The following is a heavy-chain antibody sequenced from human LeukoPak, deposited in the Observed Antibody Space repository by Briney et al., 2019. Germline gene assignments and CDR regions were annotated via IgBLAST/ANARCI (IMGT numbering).Heavy chain of an antibody. CDR1: GYTFTSFG. CDR2: ISASTANT. D-gene: IGHD6-19*01. Sequence: ASVKVSCKASGYTFTSFGIGWVRQAPGQGLEWMGWISASTANTNYAQRLQDRVTMTTDTSTSTASMELRSLRSDDTAVYYCARVPYSSAWYEWSTGVHPYFDHWGQGTLVTVSS. J-gene: IGHJ4*02. CDR3: ARVPYSSAWYEWSTGVHPYFDH. V-gene: IGHV1-18*01.